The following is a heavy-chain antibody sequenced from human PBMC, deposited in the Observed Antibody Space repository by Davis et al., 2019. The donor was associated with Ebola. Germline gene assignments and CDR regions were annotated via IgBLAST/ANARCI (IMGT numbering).Heavy chain of an antibody. CDR1: GYTFTSYG. V-gene: IGHV1-18*04. J-gene: IGHJ5*02. CDR2: ISAYNGNT. CDR3: ARAVAGTDWFDP. Sequence: ASVKVSCRASGYTFTSYGISWVRQAPGQGLEWMGWISAYNGNTNYAQKLQGRVTMTTDTSTSTAYMELRSLRSDDTAVYYCARAVAGTDWFDPWGQGTLVTVSS. D-gene: IGHD6-19*01.